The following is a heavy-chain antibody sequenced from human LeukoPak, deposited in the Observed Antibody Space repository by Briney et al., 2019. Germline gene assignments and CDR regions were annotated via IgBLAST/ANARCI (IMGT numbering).Heavy chain of an antibody. J-gene: IGHJ5*02. CDR1: GFTFSRYW. Sequence: GGSLRLSCAPSGFTFSRYWMTWVRQTPEKGLEWVASIKDDGRQKYYVDSVKGRFTVSRDNAKNSAYLQMDSLRAEDTALYYCARDPSRGFDPWGQGTLVTVSS. CDR2: IKDDGRQK. CDR3: ARDPSRGFDP. V-gene: IGHV3-7*01. D-gene: IGHD3-22*01.